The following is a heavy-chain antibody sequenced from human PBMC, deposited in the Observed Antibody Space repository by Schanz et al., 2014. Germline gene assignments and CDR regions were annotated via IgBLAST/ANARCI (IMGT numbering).Heavy chain of an antibody. D-gene: IGHD2-21*01. CDR2: IKQDGSEK. CDR1: GFTFTNYA. J-gene: IGHJ4*02. Sequence: EVQLLESGGGLVQPGGSLRLSCAASGFTFTNYAMTWVRQAPGKGLEWVANIKQDGSEKYYVDSVKGRFTISRDNAKNSLYLQMNSLTAEDTAVYYCAREDCSATSCYFRYWGQGTLVTVSS. CDR3: AREDCSATSCYFRY. V-gene: IGHV3-7*01.